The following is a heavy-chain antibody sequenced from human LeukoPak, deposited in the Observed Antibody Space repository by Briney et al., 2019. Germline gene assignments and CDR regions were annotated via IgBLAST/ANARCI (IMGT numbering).Heavy chain of an antibody. CDR3: AKAPPGIAAADDY. CDR2: ISHDGNNK. D-gene: IGHD6-13*01. V-gene: IGHV3-30*18. J-gene: IGHJ4*02. CDR1: GFPFSDYG. Sequence: GGSLRLSCAASGFPFSDYGMYWVRQAPGKGLEWLAVISHDGNNKYYADSVKGRITISRDNSMNTLYLQMNSLRAEDTAVYYCAKAPPGIAAADDYWGQGTLVTVSS.